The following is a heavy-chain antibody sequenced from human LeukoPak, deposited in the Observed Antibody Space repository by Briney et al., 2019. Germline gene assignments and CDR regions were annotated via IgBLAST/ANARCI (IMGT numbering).Heavy chain of an antibody. V-gene: IGHV4-34*01. Sequence: SETLSLTCAVYGGSFSGYYWSWIRQPPGKGLEWIGEINHSGSTNYNPSLKSRVTISVDTSKNQFSLKLSSVTAADTAVYYCARASTGSFYYFDYWGQGTLVTVSS. J-gene: IGHJ4*02. CDR2: INHSGST. CDR3: ARASTGSFYYFDY. CDR1: GGSFSGYY. D-gene: IGHD3-10*01.